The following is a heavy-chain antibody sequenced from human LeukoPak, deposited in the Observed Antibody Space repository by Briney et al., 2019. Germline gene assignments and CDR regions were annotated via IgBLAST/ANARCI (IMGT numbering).Heavy chain of an antibody. D-gene: IGHD1-14*01. J-gene: IGHJ4*02. V-gene: IGHV2-5*02. Sequence: SGPTLVKATQTLTLTCSFSGFSLSTSGVGVGWIRQSPGKALEWLALIYWDDDKRYSLSLKSRLAIMKDTSNNQVVLIMTNMDPVDTATYFCAHRRSGYNWNHGDFDYWGQGTLVTVSS. CDR3: AHRRSGYNWNHGDFDY. CDR1: GFSLSTSGVG. CDR2: IYWDDDK.